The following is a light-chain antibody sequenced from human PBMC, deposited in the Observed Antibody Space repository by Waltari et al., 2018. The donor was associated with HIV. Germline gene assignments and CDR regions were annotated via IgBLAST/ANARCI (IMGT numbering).Light chain of an antibody. CDR2: EDF. CDR1: KLGDKY. J-gene: IGLJ2*01. V-gene: IGLV3-1*01. CDR3: QAWDSSTLV. Sequence: SFELTQPHSVSVSPGQTATIPCSADKLGDKYVCWYQQMAGQSPVLVIYEDFKRPSGIPERFSGSNSGNTATLTISETQALDEADYYCQAWDSSTLVFGGGTKLTVL.